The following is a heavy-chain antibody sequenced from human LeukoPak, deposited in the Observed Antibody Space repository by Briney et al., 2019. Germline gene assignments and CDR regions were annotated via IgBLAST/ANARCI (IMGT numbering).Heavy chain of an antibody. CDR3: AKELRGYIYGYDY. CDR2: SGSGGST. D-gene: IGHD5-18*01. Sequence: PGRSLRLSCAASGFTFSSYAMHWVRQAPGKGLEWVSASGSGGSTFYADSVKGRFTTSRDNSQNTLYLQMNSLRAEDTAIYYCAKELRGYIYGYDYWGQGTLVTVSS. J-gene: IGHJ4*02. V-gene: IGHV3-23*01. CDR1: GFTFSSYA.